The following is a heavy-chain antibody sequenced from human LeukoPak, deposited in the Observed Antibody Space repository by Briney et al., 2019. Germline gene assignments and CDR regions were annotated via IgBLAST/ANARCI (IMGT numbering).Heavy chain of an antibody. J-gene: IGHJ6*02. CDR3: ASTGGYGSGTYDYYYFGMDV. Sequence: GGSLRLSCAASGFTFSSYEMNWFRQAPGKGLEWVAYITSSGRIIYYADSVKGRFTISRDNAKNSLCLQMNSLRAEDTAVYYCASTGGYGSGTYDYYYFGMDVWGQGTTVTVSS. V-gene: IGHV3-48*03. D-gene: IGHD3-10*01. CDR1: GFTFSSYE. CDR2: ITSSGRII.